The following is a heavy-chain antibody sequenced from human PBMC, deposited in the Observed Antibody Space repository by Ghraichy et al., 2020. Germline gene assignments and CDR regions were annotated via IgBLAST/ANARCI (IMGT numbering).Heavy chain of an antibody. CDR1: GYTFTRYA. CDR2: LDTNTGNP. J-gene: IGHJ4*02. CDR3: ARDGIAMPASAAYDY. V-gene: IGHV7-4-1*02. Sequence: ASVKVSCKASGYTFTRYAMNWVRQAPGQGLEWLGWLDTNTGNPTYDQGFTGRFVFSLDTSVSTAYLQISSLKAEDTAVYYCARDGIAMPASAAYDYWGQGTPVPVSS. D-gene: IGHD6-19*01.